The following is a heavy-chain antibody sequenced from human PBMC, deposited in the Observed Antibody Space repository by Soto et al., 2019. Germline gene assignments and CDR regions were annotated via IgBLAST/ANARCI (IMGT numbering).Heavy chain of an antibody. Sequence: EVQLVESGGGLVQPGGSLRLSCTVSGFTVIGNYMSWVRQAPGKGLEWVSVIHGGGRTYYADSVMIRFTISRDMSMNTFSLQIHSLRAECTAVYYCAMIHSFSSLDNLGQGTLVTVSS. D-gene: IGHD2-21*01. CDR3: AMIHSFSSLDN. V-gene: IGHV3-66*01. CDR1: GFTVIGNY. CDR2: IHGGGRT. J-gene: IGHJ4*02.